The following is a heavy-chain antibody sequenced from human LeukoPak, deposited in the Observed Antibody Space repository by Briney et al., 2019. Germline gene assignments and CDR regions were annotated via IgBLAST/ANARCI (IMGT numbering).Heavy chain of an antibody. CDR1: GGSFSGYY. V-gene: IGHV4-34*01. D-gene: IGHD3-10*01. Sequence: SETLSLTCAVYGGSFSGYYWSWIRQPPGKGLEWIGEINHSGSTNYNPSLKSRVTISVDTSKNQFSLKLSSVTAADTAVYYCARRWFGELEPSDYWGQGTLVTVSS. CDR3: ARRWFGELEPSDY. J-gene: IGHJ4*02. CDR2: INHSGST.